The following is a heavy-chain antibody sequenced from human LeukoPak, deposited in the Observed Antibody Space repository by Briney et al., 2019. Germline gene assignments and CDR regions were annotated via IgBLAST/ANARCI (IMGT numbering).Heavy chain of an antibody. D-gene: IGHD6-19*01. J-gene: IGHJ4*02. V-gene: IGHV4-39*01. Sequence: TSETLSLTCTVSGVPISSNSYYWGWIRQPPGMGLESFGSIYYRGSTYYNPSLKSRVTISVDTSKNQFSLKLSSVTAADTAVYYCARHSSGRHYSIDYWGQGTLVTVSS. CDR1: GVPISSNSYY. CDR3: ARHSSGRHYSIDY. CDR2: IYYRGST.